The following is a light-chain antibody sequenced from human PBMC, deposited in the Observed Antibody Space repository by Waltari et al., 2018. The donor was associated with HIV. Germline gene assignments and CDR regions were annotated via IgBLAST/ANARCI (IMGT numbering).Light chain of an antibody. CDR1: QSVLYSSNNNNY. CDR3: QQYYSVPWT. CDR2: WES. V-gene: IGKV4-1*01. Sequence: DIVMTQSPDSLAVSLGERATFNCKSSQSVLYSSNNNNYLAWYQQKPGHPPKLLFYWESARESGVPDRFSGSGSETDFTLTISGLQAEDVAVYYCQQYYSVPWTFGQGTKVEIK. J-gene: IGKJ1*01.